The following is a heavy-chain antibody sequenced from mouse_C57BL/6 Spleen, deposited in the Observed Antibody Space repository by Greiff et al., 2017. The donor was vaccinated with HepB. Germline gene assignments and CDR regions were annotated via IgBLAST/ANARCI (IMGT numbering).Heavy chain of an antibody. CDR1: GYSFTDYN. Sequence: EVKLMESGPELVKPGASVKISCKASGYSFTDYNMNWVKQSNGKSLEWIGVINPNYGTTSYNQKFKGKATLTVDQSSSTAYMQLNSLTSEDSAVYYCARRDHYGSSHWYFDVWGTGTTVTVSS. D-gene: IGHD1-1*01. CDR3: ARRDHYGSSHWYFDV. V-gene: IGHV1-39*01. CDR2: INPNYGTT. J-gene: IGHJ1*03.